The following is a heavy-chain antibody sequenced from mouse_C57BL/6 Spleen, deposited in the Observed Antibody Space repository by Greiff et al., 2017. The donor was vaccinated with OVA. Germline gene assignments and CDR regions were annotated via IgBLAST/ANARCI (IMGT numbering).Heavy chain of an antibody. CDR1: GFTFSSYA. V-gene: IGHV5-4*01. CDR3: ARDRKYYAMDY. CDR2: ISDGGGYT. J-gene: IGHJ4*01. Sequence: DVKLVESGGGLVKPGGSLKLSCAASGFTFSSYAMSWVRQTPEKRLEWVATISDGGGYTYYTDNVKGRFTISRDNAKNNLYLQMSHLKSEDTAMYDGARDRKYYAMDYWGQGTSVTVSS.